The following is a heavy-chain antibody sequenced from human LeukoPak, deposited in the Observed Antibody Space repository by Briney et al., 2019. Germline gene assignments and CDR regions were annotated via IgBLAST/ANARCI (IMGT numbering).Heavy chain of an antibody. Sequence: GGSLRLSCAASGFTFSSYWMSWVRQAPGKGLEWVANIKQDGSEKYYVDSVKGRFTISRDNAKNSLYLQMNSLRAEGTAVYYCAREEGSSSGYDLSYWGQGTLVTVSS. V-gene: IGHV3-7*01. D-gene: IGHD3-22*01. CDR2: IKQDGSEK. J-gene: IGHJ4*02. CDR1: GFTFSSYW. CDR3: AREEGSSSGYDLSY.